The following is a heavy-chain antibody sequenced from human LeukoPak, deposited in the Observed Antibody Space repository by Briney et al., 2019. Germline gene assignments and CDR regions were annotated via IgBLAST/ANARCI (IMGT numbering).Heavy chain of an antibody. D-gene: IGHD3-9*01. Sequence: SETLSLTCAVHGGSFNGYYWSWIRQPPGKGLEWIGEINDSRSTKYNPSLKSRVTISVDTSKNQFSLKLNSVTAADTAVYCCARGPPVVYDVLTGYYRFDYWGQGTLVTVPS. J-gene: IGHJ4*02. CDR1: GGSFNGYY. V-gene: IGHV4-34*01. CDR2: INDSRST. CDR3: ARGPPVVYDVLTGYYRFDY.